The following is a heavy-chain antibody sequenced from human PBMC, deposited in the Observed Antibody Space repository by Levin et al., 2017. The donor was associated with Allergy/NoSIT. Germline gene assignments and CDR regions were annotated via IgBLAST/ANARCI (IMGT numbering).Heavy chain of an antibody. CDR1: GFIFSSYA. Sequence: PGGSLRLSCAASGFIFSSYAMSWVRQAPGKGLEWVSTISGSGGSTFYTDSVKGRFTISRDNSKNTLYLQMNSLRAEDTAVYYCAKGRELIGFGELLFGHAFDIWGQGTRVTVSS. D-gene: IGHD3-10*01. CDR3: AKGRELIGFGELLFGHAFDI. CDR2: ISGSGGST. J-gene: IGHJ3*02. V-gene: IGHV3-23*01.